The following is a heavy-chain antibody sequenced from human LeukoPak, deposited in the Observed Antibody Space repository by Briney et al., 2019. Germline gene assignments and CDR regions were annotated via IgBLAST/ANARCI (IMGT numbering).Heavy chain of an antibody. J-gene: IGHJ4*02. CDR2: INSKTDGGTT. D-gene: IGHD6-19*01. Sequence: PGGSLSLSCAATGFTFSNAWMSWVRQARGKGMEWVGRINSKTDGGTTDYAAPVKGRFTISRDDPKNTLYLQMNSLKTEDTAVYYCTTDSIAVAGYSDYWGQGTLVTVSS. CDR1: GFTFSNAW. CDR3: TTDSIAVAGYSDY. V-gene: IGHV3-15*01.